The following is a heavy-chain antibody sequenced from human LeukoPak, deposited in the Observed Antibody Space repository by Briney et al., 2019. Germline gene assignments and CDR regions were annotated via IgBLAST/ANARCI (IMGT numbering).Heavy chain of an antibody. V-gene: IGHV3-23*01. J-gene: IGHJ4*02. Sequence: GGSLRLSCAASGFTFNRNAISWVRQAPGKGLEWGSTIGGSGDKAFYADSVKGRFTISRDNSKNMVHLQMNSLTGEDTALYYCVRRGDASSGWGDHDFWGQGALVTVSS. CDR2: IGGSGDKA. CDR3: VRRGDASSGWGDHDF. CDR1: GFTFNRNA. D-gene: IGHD6-19*01.